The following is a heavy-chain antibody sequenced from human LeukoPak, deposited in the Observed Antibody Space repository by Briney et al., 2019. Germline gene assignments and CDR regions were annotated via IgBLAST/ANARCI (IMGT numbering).Heavy chain of an antibody. CDR1: GGTFSSDA. CDR2: IIPIFGTA. J-gene: IGHJ6*02. Sequence: GASVKVSCKASGGTFSSDAISWVRQAPGQGLEWMGGIIPIFGTANYAQKFQGRVTITADESTSTAYMELSSLRSEDTAVYYCARDGPGSSSWYTDYYYGMDVWGQGTTVTVSS. D-gene: IGHD6-13*01. CDR3: ARDGPGSSSWYTDYYYGMDV. V-gene: IGHV1-69*13.